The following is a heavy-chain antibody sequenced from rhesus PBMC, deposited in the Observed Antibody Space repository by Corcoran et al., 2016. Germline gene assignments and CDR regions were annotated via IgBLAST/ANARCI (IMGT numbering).Heavy chain of an antibody. J-gene: IGHJ4*01. V-gene: IGHV3-54*02. CDR3: ARERGYDNFWTGYYDY. CDR2: ILYDVSKK. D-gene: IGHD3-3*01. Sequence: EVQLVESGGGLVQPGGSLRLSCAASGFTFSSYGMHWVRQAPGKGLEWVTVILYDVSKKLYTDSVKNRFTISRDNSKNMLYLQMHNLKLEDTSVYYCARERGYDNFWTGYYDYWGQGVLVTVSS. CDR1: GFTFSSYG.